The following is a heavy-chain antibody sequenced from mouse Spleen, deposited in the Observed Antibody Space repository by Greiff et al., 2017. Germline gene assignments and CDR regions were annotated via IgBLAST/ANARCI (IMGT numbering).Heavy chain of an antibody. V-gene: IGHV5-16*01. CDR1: GFTFSDYY. CDR2: INYDGSST. J-gene: IGHJ1*01. CDR3: ARGGSYWYFDV. Sequence: EVKLVESEGGLVQPGSSMKLSCTASGFTFSDYYMAWVRQVPEKGLEWVANINYDGSSTYYLDSLKSRFIISRDNAKNILYLQMSSLKSEDTATYYCARGGSYWYFDVWGAGTTVTVSS.